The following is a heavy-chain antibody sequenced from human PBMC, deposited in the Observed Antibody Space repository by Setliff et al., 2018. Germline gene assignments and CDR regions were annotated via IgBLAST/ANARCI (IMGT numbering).Heavy chain of an antibody. CDR2: SNHSGNT. CDR1: GESFSNNY. Sequence: PSETLSLTCSVYGESFSNNYWSWIRQSPGKGLEWIGESNHSGNTTNHPSLKSRLTMSVDTSKNQFSLKLTSVTAADTAVYYCARHLLVQGTYHFDYWGQGSPVTVSS. D-gene: IGHD3-10*01. J-gene: IGHJ4*02. CDR3: ARHLLVQGTYHFDY. V-gene: IGHV4-34*01.